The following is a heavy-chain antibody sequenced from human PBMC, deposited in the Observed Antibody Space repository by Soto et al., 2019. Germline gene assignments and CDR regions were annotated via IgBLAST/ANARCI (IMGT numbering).Heavy chain of an antibody. CDR3: AKLSGGSCYSPLDY. Sequence: GGSLRLSCAASGFTVSSKYMSWVRQAPGKGLEWVSLIQSGGPTYYADSVKGRFTISRDASKNTLFLQMNSLRAEDTAVYYCAKLSGGSCYSPLDYWGQGTLVTVSS. J-gene: IGHJ4*02. CDR1: GFTVSSKY. CDR2: IQSGGPT. D-gene: IGHD2-15*01. V-gene: IGHV3-66*01.